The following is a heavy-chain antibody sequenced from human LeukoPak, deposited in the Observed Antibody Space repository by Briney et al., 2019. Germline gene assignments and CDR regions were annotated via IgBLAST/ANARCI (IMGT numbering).Heavy chain of an antibody. CDR1: GFTFSSYA. Sequence: GGSLRLSCAASGFTFSSYAMSWVRQAPGKGLEGVSAISGSGGSTFYADSVKGRFTISRDNSKNTLYLQLNSLSVEDTAVYYCAKAVAGTWLYFDYWGQGTLVTVSS. V-gene: IGHV3-23*01. D-gene: IGHD6-19*01. J-gene: IGHJ4*02. CDR2: ISGSGGST. CDR3: AKAVAGTWLYFDY.